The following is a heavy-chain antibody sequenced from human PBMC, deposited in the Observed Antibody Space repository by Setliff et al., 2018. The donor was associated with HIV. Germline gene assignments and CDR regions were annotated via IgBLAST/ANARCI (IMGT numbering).Heavy chain of an antibody. V-gene: IGHV1-2*02. CDR3: ARQLSNSLDY. CDR2: ISPHNGDR. CDR1: GYTFTDYF. Sequence: GASVKVSCKASGYTFTDYFIHWVRQAPGQGLEWMGWISPHNGDRKIPQRFRGRATMTRDTSISTVYMELSGLTSDDTAVYFCARQLSNSLDYWGQGALVTVSS. D-gene: IGHD1-1*01. J-gene: IGHJ4*02.